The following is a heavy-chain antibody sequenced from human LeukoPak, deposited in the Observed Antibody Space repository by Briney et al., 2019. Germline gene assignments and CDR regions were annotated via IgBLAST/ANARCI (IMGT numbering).Heavy chain of an antibody. V-gene: IGHV3-33*01. CDR1: GFTFSSYG. Sequence: GRSPRLSCAASGFTFSSYGMHWVRQAPGKGLEWVAVIWYDGSNKYYADSVKGRFTISRDNSKNTLYLQMNSLRAEDTAVYYCARGGHDYGDPGYYYYYGMDVWGQGTTVTVSS. J-gene: IGHJ6*02. CDR3: ARGGHDYGDPGYYYYYGMDV. D-gene: IGHD4-17*01. CDR2: IWYDGSNK.